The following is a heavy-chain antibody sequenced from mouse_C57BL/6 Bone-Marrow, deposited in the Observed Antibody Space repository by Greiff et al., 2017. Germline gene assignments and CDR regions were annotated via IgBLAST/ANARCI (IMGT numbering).Heavy chain of an antibody. V-gene: IGHV5-15*01. CDR1: GFTFSDYG. J-gene: IGHJ1*03. CDR3: ARQDYGSTWYLDV. Sequence: VKLVESGGGLVQPGGSLKLSCAASGFTFSDYGMAWVRQAPRKGPEWVAFISNLAYSIYYADTVTGRFTISRENAKNTLYLEMSSLRSEDTAMYYCARQDYGSTWYLDVWGTGTTVTVSS. CDR2: ISNLAYSI. D-gene: IGHD1-1*01.